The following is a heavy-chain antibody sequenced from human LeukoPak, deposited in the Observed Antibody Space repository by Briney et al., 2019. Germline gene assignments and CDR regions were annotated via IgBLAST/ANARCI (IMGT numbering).Heavy chain of an antibody. CDR2: INHSGST. V-gene: IGHV4-34*01. CDR3: ASTSSGSTARNWFDP. CDR1: GGSFSGYY. Sequence: SETLSLTCAVYGGSFSGYYWSWIRQPPGKGLEWIGEINHSGSTNYNPSLRSRVAISVDTSKNQFFLKLSSVTAADTAVYYCASTSSGSTARNWFDPWGQGTLVTVSS. D-gene: IGHD1-26*01. J-gene: IGHJ5*02.